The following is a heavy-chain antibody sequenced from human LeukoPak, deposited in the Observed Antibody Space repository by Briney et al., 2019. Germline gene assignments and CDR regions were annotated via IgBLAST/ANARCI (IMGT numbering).Heavy chain of an antibody. V-gene: IGHV4-39*07. CDR3: ARVIAYYGDFDSNFDF. J-gene: IGHJ4*02. Sequence: SETLSLTCTVSGGSISSSGYYWGWIRQPPGRGLEWIGSIYYSGSTYYNPSLKSRVTISVDASKNQFSLTLSSVTAADTAVYYCARVIAYYGDFDSNFDFWGQGTLVTVSS. CDR2: IYYSGST. CDR1: GGSISSSGYY. D-gene: IGHD4-17*01.